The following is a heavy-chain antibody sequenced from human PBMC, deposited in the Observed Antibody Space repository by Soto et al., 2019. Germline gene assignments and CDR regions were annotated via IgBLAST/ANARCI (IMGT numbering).Heavy chain of an antibody. D-gene: IGHD4-17*01. J-gene: IGHJ4*02. CDR3: AKHIPRVNMKYYFDY. CDR1: GVTFSSFA. Sequence: GGSLRLSCAASGVTFSSFAMSWVRKAPGKGLERVSTISGTGGRTYYADSVKGRFTISRDNSKNTLSLQMNSLRAEDTAVYFCAKHIPRVNMKYYFDYWGQGTLVTVSS. CDR2: ISGTGGRT. V-gene: IGHV3-23*01.